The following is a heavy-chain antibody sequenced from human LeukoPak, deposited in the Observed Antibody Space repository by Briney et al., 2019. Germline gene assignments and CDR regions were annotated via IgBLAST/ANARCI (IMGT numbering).Heavy chain of an antibody. CDR1: GGTFSSYT. Sequence: SVKVSCKASGGTFSSYTISWVRQAPGQGLEWMGRIIPILGIANYAQKFQGRVTSTADKSTSTAYMELSSLRSEDTAVYYCARDHQVGHYYGSGTGGSWFDPWGQGTLVTVSS. CDR2: IIPILGIA. D-gene: IGHD3-10*01. V-gene: IGHV1-69*04. J-gene: IGHJ5*02. CDR3: ARDHQVGHYYGSGTGGSWFDP.